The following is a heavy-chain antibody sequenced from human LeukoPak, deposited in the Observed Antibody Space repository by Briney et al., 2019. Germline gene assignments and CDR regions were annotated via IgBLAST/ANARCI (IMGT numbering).Heavy chain of an antibody. J-gene: IGHJ3*02. CDR2: ISSSSSYI. CDR1: GFTFSSYS. CDR3: ARGPATLSHASDI. Sequence: PGGSLRLSCAASGFTFSSYSMNWVRQAPGKGLEWVSSISSSSSYIYYADSVKGRFTISRDNAKNSLYLQMNSLRAEDAAVYYCARGPATLSHASDIWGHGTMVTVSS. V-gene: IGHV3-21*01. D-gene: IGHD1-1*01.